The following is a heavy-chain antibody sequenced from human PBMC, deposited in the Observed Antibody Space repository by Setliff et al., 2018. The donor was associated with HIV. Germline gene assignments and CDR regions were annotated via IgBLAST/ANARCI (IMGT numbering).Heavy chain of an antibody. CDR1: GFTFVSYG. V-gene: IGHV3-30*03. Sequence: GGSLRLSCVASGFTFVSYGFHWVRQTPDKGLEWVGILSHDETIEHYADSVRGRFTISRDNSKNTVYLQVNSLRAEDTATYHCARGCGGGGACFYFDFRGQGTVVTVSS. D-gene: IGHD3-16*01. CDR2: LSHDETIE. J-gene: IGHJ4*02. CDR3: ARGCGGGGACFYFDF.